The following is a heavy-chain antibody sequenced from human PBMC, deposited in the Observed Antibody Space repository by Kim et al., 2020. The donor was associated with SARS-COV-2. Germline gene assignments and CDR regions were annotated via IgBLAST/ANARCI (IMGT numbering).Heavy chain of an antibody. CDR1: GGSFSGYY. CDR2: INHSGST. CDR3: ARGPTVTTRYYYGMDV. V-gene: IGHV4-34*01. J-gene: IGHJ6*02. D-gene: IGHD4-17*01. Sequence: SETLSLTCAVYGGSFSGYYWSWIRQPPGKGLEWVGEINHSGSTNYNPSLKSRGTISVDTSKNQFSLKLSSVTAADTAVYYCARGPTVTTRYYYGMDVWGQGTTVTVSS.